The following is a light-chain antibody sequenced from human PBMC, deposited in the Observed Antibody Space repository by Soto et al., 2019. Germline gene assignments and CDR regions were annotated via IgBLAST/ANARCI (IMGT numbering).Light chain of an antibody. CDR1: QSVSSSY. CDR3: QQFGSSPLFT. V-gene: IGKV3-20*01. Sequence: EIVLTQSPGTLSLSPGERATLSCRASQSVSSSYLAWYQQKPGQAPRLLIYGASSRATGIPDRCSGSGSGTDFTLTISRLEPEDVAVYYCQQFGSSPLFTFGPGTKVDVK. J-gene: IGKJ3*01. CDR2: GAS.